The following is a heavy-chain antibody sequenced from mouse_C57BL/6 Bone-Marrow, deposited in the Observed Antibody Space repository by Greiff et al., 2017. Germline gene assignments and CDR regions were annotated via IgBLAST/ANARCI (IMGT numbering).Heavy chain of an antibody. CDR1: GFTFNTYA. CDR3: VRERGSRDY. CDR2: IRSKSSNYAT. V-gene: IGHV10-3*01. D-gene: IGHD1-3*01. J-gene: IGHJ2*01. Sequence: EVQGVESGGGLVQPKGSLKLSCAASGFTFNTYAMHWVRQAPGKGLEWFARIRSKSSNYATYYADSVKDRFTISRDDSQSMLYLQMNNLKTEDTAMYYCVRERGSRDYWGQGTTLTVSS.